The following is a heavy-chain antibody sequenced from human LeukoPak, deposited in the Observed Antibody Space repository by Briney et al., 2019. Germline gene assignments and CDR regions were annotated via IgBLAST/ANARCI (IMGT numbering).Heavy chain of an antibody. CDR3: ARGGYSGYDFGGVGLDP. CDR2: MNSNSGNT. D-gene: IGHD5-12*01. Sequence: ASVKVSCKASGYTFTNYDINWVRQAPGEGPEWMGWMNSNSGNTGYAQKFQGRVAMTRNTAISTAYMELSSLKSEDTAVYYCARGGYSGYDFGGVGLDPWGQGTLVTVPS. CDR1: GYTFTNYD. V-gene: IGHV1-8*01. J-gene: IGHJ5*02.